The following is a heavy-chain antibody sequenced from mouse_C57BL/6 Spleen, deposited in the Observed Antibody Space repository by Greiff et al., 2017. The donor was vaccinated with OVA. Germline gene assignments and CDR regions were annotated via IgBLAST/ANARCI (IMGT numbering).Heavy chain of an antibody. CDR1: GYTFTSYW. D-gene: IGHD1-1*01. CDR3: ARCRYYGSSQGVYFDY. Sequence: QVQLKQPGAELVMPGASVKLSCKASGYTFTSYWMHWVKQRPGQGLEWIGEIDPSDSYTNYNQKFKGKSTLTVDKSSSTAYMQLSSLTSEDSAVYYCARCRYYGSSQGVYFDYWGQGTTLTVSS. CDR2: IDPSDSYT. V-gene: IGHV1-69*01. J-gene: IGHJ2*01.